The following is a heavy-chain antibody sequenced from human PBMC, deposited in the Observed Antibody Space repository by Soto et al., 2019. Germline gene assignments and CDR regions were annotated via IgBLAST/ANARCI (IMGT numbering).Heavy chain of an antibody. Sequence: SETLSLTCTVSGGSISSYYWSWIRQPPGKGLEWIGYIYYSGSTNYNPSLKSRVTISVDRSKNQFSLKLSSVTAADTAMYYCARAGVATIYPGNNWFDPWGQGTLVTVSS. CDR2: IYYSGST. J-gene: IGHJ5*02. CDR3: ARAGVATIYPGNNWFDP. CDR1: GGSISSYY. V-gene: IGHV4-59*08. D-gene: IGHD5-12*01.